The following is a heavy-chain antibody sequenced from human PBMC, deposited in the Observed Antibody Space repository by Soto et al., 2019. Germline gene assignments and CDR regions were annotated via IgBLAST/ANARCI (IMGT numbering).Heavy chain of an antibody. D-gene: IGHD6-13*01. CDR3: ARVRMYYSSSQAAYYLDY. CDR2: ISSSGTYI. J-gene: IGHJ4*02. CDR1: GFTFSDYA. Sequence: PGGSLRLSCAACGFTFSDYAMNWVRQSPGKGLEWVSSISSSGTYIYYADSLKGRFTISRDNAKNSVDLQMNSLRADDTAVYYCARVRMYYSSSQAAYYLDYWGQGVLVTVSS. V-gene: IGHV3-21*01.